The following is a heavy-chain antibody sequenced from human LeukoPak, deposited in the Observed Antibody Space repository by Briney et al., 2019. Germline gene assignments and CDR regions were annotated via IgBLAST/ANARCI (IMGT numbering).Heavy chain of an antibody. CDR3: ARSGSGSYQFPYYFDY. D-gene: IGHD3-10*01. Sequence: GGSLRLSCAASGFTFSSYWMSWVRQAPGKGLEWVANIKQDGSEKYYVDSVKGRFTISRDNAKNSLYLQMNSLRAEDTAVYYCARSGSGSYQFPYYFDYWGQGTLVTVSS. V-gene: IGHV3-7*01. CDR2: IKQDGSEK. J-gene: IGHJ4*02. CDR1: GFTFSSYW.